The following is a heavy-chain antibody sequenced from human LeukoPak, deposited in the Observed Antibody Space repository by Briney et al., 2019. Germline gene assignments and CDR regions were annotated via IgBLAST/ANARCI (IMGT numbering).Heavy chain of an antibody. CDR3: AKDWWFGELLSYYFDY. CDR1: GFTFSSYG. CDR2: IWYDGSSK. J-gene: IGHJ4*02. Sequence: GRSLRLSCAASGFTFSSYGMHWVRQAPGKGLEWVAVIWYDGSSKYYADSVKGRFTISRDNSKNTLYLQMNSLRAEDTAVYYCAKDWWFGELLSYYFDYWGQGTLVTVSS. D-gene: IGHD3-10*01. V-gene: IGHV3-33*06.